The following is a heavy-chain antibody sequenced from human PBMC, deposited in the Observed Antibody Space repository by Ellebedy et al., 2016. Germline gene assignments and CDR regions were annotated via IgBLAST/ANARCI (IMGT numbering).Heavy chain of an antibody. D-gene: IGHD3-3*01. CDR2: IYYSGST. CDR3: ARLPTRQRVLRFLEWLSGFDY. V-gene: IGHV4-39*07. CDR1: GGSISSSSYS. J-gene: IGHJ4*02. Sequence: SETLSLXCTVSGGSISSSSYSWGRIRQPPGKGLEWIGSIYYSGSTYYNPSLESRVTISVDTSKNQFSLKLSSVTAADTAVYYCARLPTRQRVLRFLEWLSGFDYWGQGTLVTVSS.